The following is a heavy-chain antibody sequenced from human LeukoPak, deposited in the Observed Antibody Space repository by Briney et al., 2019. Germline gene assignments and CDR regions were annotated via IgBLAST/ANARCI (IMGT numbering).Heavy chain of an antibody. V-gene: IGHV4-34*01. CDR3: ARGIPSIAALSLPRIPNWFDP. D-gene: IGHD6-6*01. Sequence: PSETLSLTSAGYGGSFSGYYWSWIRQPPGKGLEWIREINHSGSTNYNPSLKSRVTISVDTSKNQFSLKLSSVTAADTAVYYCARGIPSIAALSLPRIPNWFDPWGQGTLVTVSS. J-gene: IGHJ5*02. CDR2: INHSGST. CDR1: GGSFSGYY.